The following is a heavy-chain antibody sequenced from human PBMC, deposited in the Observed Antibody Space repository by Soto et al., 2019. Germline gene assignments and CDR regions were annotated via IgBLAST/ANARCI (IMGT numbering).Heavy chain of an antibody. J-gene: IGHJ6*04. V-gene: IGHV1-18*01. CDR1: GYRFTSYG. CDR3: GRRRTDSYAMDV. Sequence: ASVKVSCKASGYRFTSYGIGWVRQVPGQGPEWMGWISPSNGRTNYAQSVKGRAVLTTDISTNTVYLEMRSLRSDDSAIYYCGRRRTDSYAMDVWRKRTTVTASS. CDR2: ISPSNGRT. D-gene: IGHD5-18*01.